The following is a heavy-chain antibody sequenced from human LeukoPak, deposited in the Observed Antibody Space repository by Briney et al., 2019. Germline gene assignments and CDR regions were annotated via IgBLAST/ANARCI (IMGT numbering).Heavy chain of an antibody. CDR1: GYTFTINY. CDR3: ARDQEGFDY. V-gene: IGHV1-46*01. CDR2: IYPRDGST. Sequence: ASVKVSCKASGYTFTINYIHWVRQAPGRGLEWMGMIYPRDGSTSYAQKFQGRVTVTRDTSTSTVHMELSGLRSEDTAVYYCARDQEGFDYWGQGTLVTVSS. J-gene: IGHJ4*02.